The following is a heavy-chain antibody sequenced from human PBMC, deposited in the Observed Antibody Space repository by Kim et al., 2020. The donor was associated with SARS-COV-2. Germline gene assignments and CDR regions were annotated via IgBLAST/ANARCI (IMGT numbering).Heavy chain of an antibody. CDR1: GGTFSSYA. D-gene: IGHD6-13*01. CDR2: IIPIFGTA. Sequence: SVKVSCKASGGTFSSYAISWVRQAPGQGLEWMGGIIPIFGTANYAQKFQGRVTITADESTSTAYMELSSLRSEDTAVYYCARDPTSIAAAGSNWFDPWGQGTLVTVSS. V-gene: IGHV1-69*13. J-gene: IGHJ5*02. CDR3: ARDPTSIAAAGSNWFDP.